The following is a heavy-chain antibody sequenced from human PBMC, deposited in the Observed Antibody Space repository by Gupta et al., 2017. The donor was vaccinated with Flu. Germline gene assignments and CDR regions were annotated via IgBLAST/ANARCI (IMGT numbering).Heavy chain of an antibody. V-gene: IGHV3-48*03. CDR3: AGLDIPLDY. Sequence: EVQLVESGGGLVQPGGSLRLSCAVSGFTFSSSEMNWVRQAPGKGLEWISYISGSGTTIYYADSVKGRFTISRDNAKNSLYLQMNSLRAEDTAVYYCAGLDIPLDYWGQGTLVTVSS. J-gene: IGHJ4*02. D-gene: IGHD3-9*01. CDR2: ISGSGTTI. CDR1: GFTFSSSE.